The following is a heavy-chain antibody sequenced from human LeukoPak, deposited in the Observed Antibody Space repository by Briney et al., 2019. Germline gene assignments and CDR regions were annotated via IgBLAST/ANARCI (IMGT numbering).Heavy chain of an antibody. CDR1: GGSISSSSYY. CDR3: AGFSSSSAGEGD. V-gene: IGHV4-39*01. CDR2: IYYSGST. D-gene: IGHD6-13*01. Sequence: SETLSLTCTVSGGSISSSSYYWGWIRQPPGKGLEWIGSIYYSGSTYYNPSLKSRVTISVDTSKNQFSLKLSSVTAADTAVYYCAGFSSSSAGEGDWGQGTLVTVSS. J-gene: IGHJ4*01.